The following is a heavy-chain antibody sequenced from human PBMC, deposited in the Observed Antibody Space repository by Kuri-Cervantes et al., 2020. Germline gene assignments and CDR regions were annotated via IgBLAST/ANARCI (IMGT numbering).Heavy chain of an antibody. Sequence: GESLKISCAASGFTFSSYSMNWVRQAPGKGLEWVSSISSSSSYIYYADSVKGRFTISRDNAKNSLYLQMNSLRAEDTAVYYCARDLSAGSTLRYYFDYWGQGTLVTVSS. CDR3: ARDLSAGSTLRYYFDY. CDR2: ISSSSSYI. J-gene: IGHJ4*02. D-gene: IGHD3-9*01. V-gene: IGHV3-21*01. CDR1: GFTFSSYS.